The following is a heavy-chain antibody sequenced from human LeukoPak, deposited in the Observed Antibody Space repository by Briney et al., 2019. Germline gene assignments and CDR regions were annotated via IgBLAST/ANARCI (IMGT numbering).Heavy chain of an antibody. V-gene: IGHV3-30-3*01. J-gene: IGHJ4*02. D-gene: IGHD3-3*01. CDR2: ISNDGSNK. Sequence: GGSLRLSCAASGFTFSRYTMHWVRQAPGKGLEWVAVISNDGSNKYYADSVKGRFTTSRDNSKNTLYLQMNSLRAEDTAVYYCAREGITIFGVIIGPLDYWGQGTLVTASS. CDR1: GFTFSRYT. CDR3: AREGITIFGVIIGPLDY.